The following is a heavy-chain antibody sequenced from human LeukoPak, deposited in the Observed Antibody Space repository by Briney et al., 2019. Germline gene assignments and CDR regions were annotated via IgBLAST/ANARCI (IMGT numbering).Heavy chain of an antibody. CDR3: VKYRSSGSYSGEIDY. Sequence: PGGSLRLSCAASGFTFSSYAMSWVRQAPGKGLEWVSAISGSGGSTYYADSVKGRFTISRDNSKNTLYLQMNSLRAEDTAVYYCVKYRSSGSYSGEIDYWGQGTLVTVSS. V-gene: IGHV3-23*01. CDR2: ISGSGGST. CDR1: GFTFSSYA. D-gene: IGHD3-10*01. J-gene: IGHJ4*02.